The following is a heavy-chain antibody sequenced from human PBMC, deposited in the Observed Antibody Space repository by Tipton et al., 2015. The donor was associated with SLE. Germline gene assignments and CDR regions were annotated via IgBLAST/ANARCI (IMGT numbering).Heavy chain of an antibody. Sequence: TLSLTCTVSGDSITDSGYSWNWVRQHPGAGLELIGYIHHSGRTDYNPSLRSRVTISRDTSKNQFSLNVNSVTAADTAVYYCARQHSGGATDTWGQGTLVNVSS. J-gene: IGHJ5*02. CDR3: ARQHSGGATDT. V-gene: IGHV4-31*03. CDR1: GDSITDSGYS. D-gene: IGHD1-26*01. CDR2: IHHSGRT.